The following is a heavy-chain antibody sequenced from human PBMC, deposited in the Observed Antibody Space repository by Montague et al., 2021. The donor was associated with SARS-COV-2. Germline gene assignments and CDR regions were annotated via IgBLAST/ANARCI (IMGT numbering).Heavy chain of an antibody. V-gene: IGHV4-59*01. J-gene: IGHJ6*02. CDR2: IDYSGST. CDR3: ARLPYDNSYGMDV. Sequence: SETLSLTCTVSGGSISTYYWNWIRQSPGKGLEWIGYIDYSGSTNXDPSLKSRVIISVDRSKIQFSLKLNSVTAADTAIYYCARLPYDNSYGMDVWGQGTTVTVSS. D-gene: IGHD3-9*01. CDR1: GGSISTYY.